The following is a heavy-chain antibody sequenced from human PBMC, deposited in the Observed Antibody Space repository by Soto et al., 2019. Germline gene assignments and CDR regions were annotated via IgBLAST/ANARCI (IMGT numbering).Heavy chain of an antibody. V-gene: IGHV4-34*01. CDR3: ARAPFYDFWSGYYWGDSYYYYGMDV. CDR1: GGSFSGYY. Sequence: QVQLQQWGAGLLKPSETLSLTCAVYGGSFSGYYWSWIRQPPGKGLEWIGEINHSGSTNYNPSLKSRVTLSVDTSKNQFSLKLSSVTAADTAVYYCARAPFYDFWSGYYWGDSYYYYGMDVWGQGTTVTVSS. D-gene: IGHD3-3*01. J-gene: IGHJ6*02. CDR2: INHSGST.